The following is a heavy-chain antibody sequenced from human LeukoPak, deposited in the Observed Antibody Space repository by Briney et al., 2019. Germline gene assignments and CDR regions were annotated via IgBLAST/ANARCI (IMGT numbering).Heavy chain of an antibody. V-gene: IGHV4-59*08. CDR3: ARHEGGTTYDY. Sequence: SETLSLTCTVSGGSISSYYWSWIRQPPGKGLEWVGYISYSGSTKYNASLRSQVTMSVDTSKNQFSLNLNSVTAADTAVYYCARHEGGTTYDYWGQGTLVTVSS. J-gene: IGHJ4*02. D-gene: IGHD4-17*01. CDR2: ISYSGST. CDR1: GGSISSYY.